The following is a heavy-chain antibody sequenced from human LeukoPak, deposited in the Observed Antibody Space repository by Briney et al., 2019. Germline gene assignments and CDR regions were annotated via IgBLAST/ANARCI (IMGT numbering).Heavy chain of an antibody. CDR2: INPNSGGT. CDR1: GYTFTGYY. V-gene: IGHV1-2*02. J-gene: IGHJ5*02. D-gene: IGHD6-19*01. CDR3: ARVIPPYSSGWYWFDP. Sequence: GASVKVSCKASGYTFTGYYMHWVRQAPGQGLEWMGWINPNSGGTNYAQKFQGRVTMTTDTSTSTAYMELRSLRSDDTAVYYCARVIPPYSSGWYWFDPWGQGTLVTVSS.